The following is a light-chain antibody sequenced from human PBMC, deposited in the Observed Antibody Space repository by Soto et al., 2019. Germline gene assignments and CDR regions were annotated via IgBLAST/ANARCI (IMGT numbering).Light chain of an antibody. CDR3: QAWDSRTVV. V-gene: IGLV3-1*01. Sequence: SYELTQPPSVSVSPGQTASITCSGDKLGDKYACWYQQKPGQSPVLVIYQDSKRPSGIPERFSGSNSGNTATLTISGTQAMDEADYYCQAWDSRTVVFGGGTKL. CDR2: QDS. J-gene: IGLJ2*01. CDR1: KLGDKY.